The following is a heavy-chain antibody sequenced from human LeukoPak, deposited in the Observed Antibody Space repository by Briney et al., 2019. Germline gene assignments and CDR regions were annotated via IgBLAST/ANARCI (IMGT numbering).Heavy chain of an antibody. CDR1: GYSFTNFW. V-gene: IGHV5-51*01. D-gene: IGHD1-26*01. Sequence: GESLKISCKGYGYSFTNFWIGWVRQMPGKGLEWMGIIYPGDSHTRHSPSFQGQVTITADKSINTAYLQWSSPKASDTAMYYCARVGSGATPFDYWGQGTLVTVSS. J-gene: IGHJ4*02. CDR3: ARVGSGATPFDY. CDR2: IYPGDSHT.